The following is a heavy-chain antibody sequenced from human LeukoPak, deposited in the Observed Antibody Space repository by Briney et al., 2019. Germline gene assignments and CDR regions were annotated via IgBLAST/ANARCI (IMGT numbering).Heavy chain of an antibody. D-gene: IGHD3-10*01. CDR3: VRSLERFGTRDY. Sequence: GRSLRLSCAASEFIFGAYWMTWVRQAPGKGLEWVAHINQDGTEKYYMDSVKGRFTISRDNAKKSLFLQMHSLTAEDTALYYCVRSLERFGTRDYWGQGTLVTVSS. CDR1: EFIFGAYW. CDR2: INQDGTEK. J-gene: IGHJ4*02. V-gene: IGHV3-7*01.